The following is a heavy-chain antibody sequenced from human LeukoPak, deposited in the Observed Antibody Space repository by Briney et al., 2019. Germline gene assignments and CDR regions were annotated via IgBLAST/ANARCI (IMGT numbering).Heavy chain of an antibody. CDR1: GFTFSSYA. CDR3: AKGRPGITIFGVVNLYYYYGMDV. J-gene: IGHJ6*02. CDR2: ISGSGGST. V-gene: IGHV3-23*01. Sequence: GGSLRLSCAASGFTFSSYAMSWVRQAPGKGLEWVSAISGSGGSTYYADSVKGRFTISRDNSKNTLYLQMNSLRAEDTAVYYCAKGRPGITIFGVVNLYYYYGMDVWGQGTMVTVSS. D-gene: IGHD3-3*01.